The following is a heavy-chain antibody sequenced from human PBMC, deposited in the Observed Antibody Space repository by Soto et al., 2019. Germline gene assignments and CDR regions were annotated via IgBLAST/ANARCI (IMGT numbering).Heavy chain of an antibody. Sequence: QVQLVESGGGVVQPGRSLRLSCAASGFTFSSYAMHWVRQAPGKGLEWVAVIWYDGSNKYYADSVKGRFTISRDNSKNTLYLQMNSLRAEDTAVYYCARDGRDYDFWSGVAYYYSMDVWGQGTTVTVSS. D-gene: IGHD3-3*01. V-gene: IGHV3-33*01. CDR1: GFTFSSYA. J-gene: IGHJ6*02. CDR2: IWYDGSNK. CDR3: ARDGRDYDFWSGVAYYYSMDV.